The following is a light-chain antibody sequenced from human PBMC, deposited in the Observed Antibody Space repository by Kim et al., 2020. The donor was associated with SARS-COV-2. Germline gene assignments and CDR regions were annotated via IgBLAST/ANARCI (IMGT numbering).Light chain of an antibody. J-gene: IGKJ4*01. Sequence: LAPGERASHSCRASQSVSYYLAWYQQKPGQAPRLLIYDSSDRATGIPARFSGSGSGTDFTLTISSLEPEDFAVYYCQHRSNWPHTFGGGTKVDIK. V-gene: IGKV3-11*01. CDR1: QSVSYY. CDR2: DSS. CDR3: QHRSNWPHT.